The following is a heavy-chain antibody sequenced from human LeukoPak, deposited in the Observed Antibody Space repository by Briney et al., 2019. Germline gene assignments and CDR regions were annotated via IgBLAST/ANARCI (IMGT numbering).Heavy chain of an antibody. J-gene: IGHJ4*02. CDR2: ISPSSHYI. D-gene: IGHD3-10*01. Sequence: GGSLRLSCAGSGFTFSNYSINWVRQAPGKGLEWVSSISPSSHYIYYADSVRGRFTISRDNARNSLYLQMNSLRAEDTAVYYCARDPMVRGVIITARFDYWGQGTLVTVSS. CDR3: ARDPMVRGVIITARFDY. CDR1: GFTFSNYS. V-gene: IGHV3-21*01.